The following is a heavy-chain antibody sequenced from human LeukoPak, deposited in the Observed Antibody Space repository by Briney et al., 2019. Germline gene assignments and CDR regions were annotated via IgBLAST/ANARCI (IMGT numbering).Heavy chain of an antibody. Sequence: GGALRLSCVASGFIFDDYGMSWVRQAPGKGLEWISGINRNGDSIAYADSVKGRFNISRDNAKNSLYLQMNSLRAEDTALYYCTRSSTEADWGQGTRVTVSS. J-gene: IGHJ4*02. D-gene: IGHD6-19*01. CDR2: INRNGDSI. V-gene: IGHV3-20*04. CDR3: TRSSTEAD. CDR1: GFIFDDYG.